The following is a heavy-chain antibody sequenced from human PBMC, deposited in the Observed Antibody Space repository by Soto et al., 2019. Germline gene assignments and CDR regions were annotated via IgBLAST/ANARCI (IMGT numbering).Heavy chain of an antibody. J-gene: IGHJ5*02. D-gene: IGHD6-13*01. CDR3: GRESAASGPNWFDT. CDR2: INPNSGDT. CDR1: GYSFTDWY. Sequence: QVQLVQSGPELRTPGASVKVSCKVSGYSFTDWYMHWVRQAPGQGLEYMGWINPNSGDTDSAQKFQGRVALTRDTSISTAYMELSSLTSDDTAVYYCGRESAASGPNWFDTWGPGTLVTVAS. V-gene: IGHV1-2*02.